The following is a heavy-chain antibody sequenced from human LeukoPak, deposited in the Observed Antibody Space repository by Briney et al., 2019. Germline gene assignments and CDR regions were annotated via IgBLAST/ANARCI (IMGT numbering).Heavy chain of an antibody. Sequence: SQTLSLTCTVSGGSISSGSYYWSWIRQPAGKGLEWIGRIYTSGSTNYNPSLKSRVTTSVDTSKNQFSLKLSSVTAADTAVYYCARGKWVAAAGMLDYWGQGTLVTVSS. J-gene: IGHJ4*02. D-gene: IGHD6-13*01. CDR1: GGSISSGSYY. CDR3: ARGKWVAAAGMLDY. CDR2: IYTSGST. V-gene: IGHV4-61*02.